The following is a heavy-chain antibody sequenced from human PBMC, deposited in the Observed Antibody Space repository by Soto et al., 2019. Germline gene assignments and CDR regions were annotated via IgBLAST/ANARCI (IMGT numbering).Heavy chain of an antibody. D-gene: IGHD6-19*01. CDR3: ARDGSSGWYIAYNRFDP. V-gene: IGHV3-33*01. CDR2: IWYDGSNK. Sequence: GGSLRLSCAASGFTFSSYGMHWVRQAPGKGLEWVAVIWYDGSNKYYADSVKGRFTISRDNSKNTLYLQMNSLRAEDTAVYYCARDGSSGWYIAYNRFDPWGQGTLVTVSS. J-gene: IGHJ5*02. CDR1: GFTFSSYG.